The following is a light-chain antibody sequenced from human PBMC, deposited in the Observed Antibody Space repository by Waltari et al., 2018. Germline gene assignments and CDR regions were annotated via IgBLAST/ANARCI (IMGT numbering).Light chain of an antibody. Sequence: SYVLTQPPSVSVAPGQTARITCGGSDIGDNRVPGYQHKTGQAPLLVVYDDTDRPSGIPGRISGSNSGYTATLSITRVEAGDEADYYCQVWDSDGDYVVFGGGTKLIVL. CDR3: QVWDSDGDYVV. CDR2: DDT. V-gene: IGLV3-21*02. J-gene: IGLJ2*01. CDR1: DIGDNR.